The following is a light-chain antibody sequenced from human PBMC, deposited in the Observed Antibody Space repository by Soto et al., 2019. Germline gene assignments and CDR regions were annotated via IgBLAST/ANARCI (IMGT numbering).Light chain of an antibody. J-gene: IGKJ3*01. Sequence: EIVLTQSPATLSLSPGERATLSCRASQSVSSYLAWYQQKPGQAPRLLIYDASNRATGIPARFSGSGSGTDFTLTISSLEPEDFAVYYCQQRSNSPPFTFGPGTKVDI. V-gene: IGKV3-11*01. CDR3: QQRSNSPPFT. CDR2: DAS. CDR1: QSVSSY.